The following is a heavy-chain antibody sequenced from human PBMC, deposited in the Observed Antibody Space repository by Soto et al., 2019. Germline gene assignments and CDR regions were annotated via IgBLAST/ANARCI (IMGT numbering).Heavy chain of an antibody. CDR2: IIPIFQTA. CDR3: ARDSLSDSSGYSRPADVFDI. Sequence: QVQLVQSGAEVKKPGSSVKVSCKTSGGTFSSFALSWMRQAPGQGLEWMGGIIPIFQTAIYAQKFQGRVTITADESTSAAYMELSSLRSEDTAVYYCARDSLSDSSGYSRPADVFDIWGQGTMVAVSS. CDR1: GGTFSSFA. J-gene: IGHJ3*02. V-gene: IGHV1-69*01. D-gene: IGHD3-22*01.